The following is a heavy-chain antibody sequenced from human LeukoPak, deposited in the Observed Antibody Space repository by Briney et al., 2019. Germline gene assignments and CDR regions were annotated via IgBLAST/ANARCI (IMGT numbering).Heavy chain of an antibody. D-gene: IGHD3-10*01. CDR2: ISSDGYRT. V-gene: IGHV3-30*18. Sequence: GGSLRLSCAASGFPFSTYDMHWVRQAPDKGLQWVAVISSDGYRTDYPDSVRGRFTISRDNFKNTVDLQMISVTAEDTAMYFCAKGLGTGSVLARPLHYWGQGTLVTVSS. J-gene: IGHJ4*02. CDR3: AKGLGTGSVLARPLHY. CDR1: GFPFSTYD.